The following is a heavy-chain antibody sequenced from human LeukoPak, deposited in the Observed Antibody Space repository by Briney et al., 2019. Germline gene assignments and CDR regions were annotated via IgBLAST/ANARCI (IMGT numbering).Heavy chain of an antibody. V-gene: IGHV1-2*02. Sequence: ASVKVSYKASGYTFTGYYIHWVRQAPGQGLEWMGWINPNSGGTNYAQKFQGRVTMTRDTSISTAYMELSRLRSDDTAVYYCARGGYCSSTSCHYYYYYYMDVWGKGTTVTVSS. CDR3: ARGGYCSSTSCHYYYYYYMDV. CDR2: INPNSGGT. D-gene: IGHD2-2*01. CDR1: GYTFTGYY. J-gene: IGHJ6*03.